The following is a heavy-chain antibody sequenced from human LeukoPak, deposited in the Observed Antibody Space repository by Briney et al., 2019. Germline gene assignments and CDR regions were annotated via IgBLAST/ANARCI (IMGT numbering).Heavy chain of an antibody. CDR3: ARGLCRSSHYDFWSGYSCPNWFDP. CDR2: INHSGST. D-gene: IGHD3-3*01. V-gene: IGHV4-34*01. J-gene: IGHJ5*02. CDR1: GGSFGGYY. Sequence: PSETLSLTCAVYGGSFGGYYWSWIRQPPGKGLEWIGEINHSGSTNYNPSLKSRVIISVDTSKNQFSLKLSSVTAADTAMYYCARGLCRSSHYDFWSGYSCPNWFDPWGQGTLVTVSS.